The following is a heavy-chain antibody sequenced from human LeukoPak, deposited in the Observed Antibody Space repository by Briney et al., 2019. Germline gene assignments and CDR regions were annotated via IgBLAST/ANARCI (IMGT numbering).Heavy chain of an antibody. CDR1: GGSISSYY. Sequence: SETLSLTCTVSGGSISSYYWSWIRQPAGKGLEWIGRIYTSGSITYNPSLKSRVSMSVDTSKNQFSLKLSSVTAADTAVYYCARSATYYYDSSRPGYFDYWGQGTLVTVSS. CDR2: IYTSGSI. D-gene: IGHD3-22*01. CDR3: ARSATYYYDSSRPGYFDY. V-gene: IGHV4-4*07. J-gene: IGHJ4*02.